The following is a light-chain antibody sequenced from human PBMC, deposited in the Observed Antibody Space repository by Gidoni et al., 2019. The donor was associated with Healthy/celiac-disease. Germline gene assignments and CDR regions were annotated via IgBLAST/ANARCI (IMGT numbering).Light chain of an antibody. CDR2: GAS. CDR3: QQYGSSPQ. V-gene: IGKV3-20*01. J-gene: IGKJ1*01. Sequence: EIVLTQSPGTLSLSPGERATLSCRASQSVSSSYLAWYQQKPGQAPRLLIYGASSRATGIPDRFSGSGSGTDFTLTISRLEPEDFAVYYCQQYGSSPQFXQXTKVXIK. CDR1: QSVSSSY.